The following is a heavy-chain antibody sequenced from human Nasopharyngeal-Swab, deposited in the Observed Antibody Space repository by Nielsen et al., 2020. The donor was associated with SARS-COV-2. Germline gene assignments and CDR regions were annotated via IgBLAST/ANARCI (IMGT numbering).Heavy chain of an antibody. V-gene: IGHV1-3*01. Sequence: GGSLRLSCAASGFTFSSYAMHWVRQAPGQRLEWMGWINAGNGNTKYSQKFQGRVTITRDTSASTAYMELSSLRSEDTAVYYCASLCGSYCSDAFDIWGQGTMVTVSS. CDR3: ASLCGSYCSDAFDI. CDR2: INAGNGNT. J-gene: IGHJ3*02. D-gene: IGHD1-26*01. CDR1: GFTFSSYA.